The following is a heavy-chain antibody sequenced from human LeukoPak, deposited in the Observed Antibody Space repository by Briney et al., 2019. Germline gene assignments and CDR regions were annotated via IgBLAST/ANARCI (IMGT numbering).Heavy chain of an antibody. D-gene: IGHD3-9*01. Sequence: GGSLRLSCAASGFTFSSYAMSWVRQAPGKGLEWVSAISGSGGSTYYADSVKGRFTISRDNSKNTPYLQMNSLRAEDTAVYYCANLPTYYDILTGYSDWGQGTLVTVSS. CDR3: ANLPTYYDILTGYSD. CDR2: ISGSGGST. V-gene: IGHV3-23*01. CDR1: GFTFSSYA. J-gene: IGHJ4*02.